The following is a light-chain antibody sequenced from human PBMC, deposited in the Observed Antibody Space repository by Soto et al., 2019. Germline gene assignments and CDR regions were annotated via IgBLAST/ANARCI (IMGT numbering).Light chain of an antibody. CDR1: QSVTISY. CDR2: GAR. CDR3: QQYGRSPFT. V-gene: IGKV3-20*01. J-gene: IGKJ3*01. Sequence: EVVLTQSPGTLSLSPGERAILSCRASQSVTISYLAWFQQKPGQAPRLLIYGARSRATGVPDRFSASGSGTDFTLTISRLEPEDFAVYYCQQYGRSPFTFGPGTQVDIK.